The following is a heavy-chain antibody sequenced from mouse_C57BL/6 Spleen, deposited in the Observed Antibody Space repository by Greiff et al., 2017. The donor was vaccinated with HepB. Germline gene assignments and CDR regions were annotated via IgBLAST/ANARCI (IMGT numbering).Heavy chain of an antibody. CDR1: GFNIKDDY. V-gene: IGHV14-4*01. CDR3: TTRLSTVDY. D-gene: IGHD1-1*01. CDR2: IDPENGDT. Sequence: EVKLQESGAELVRPGASVKLSCTASGFNIKDDYMHWVKQRPEQGLEWIGWIDPENGDTEYASKFQGKATITADTSSNTAYLQLSSLTSEDTAVYYCTTRLSTVDYWGQGTTLTVSS. J-gene: IGHJ2*01.